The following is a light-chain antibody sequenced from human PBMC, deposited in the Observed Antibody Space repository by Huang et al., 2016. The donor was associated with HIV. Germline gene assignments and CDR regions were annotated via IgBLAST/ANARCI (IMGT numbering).Light chain of an antibody. J-gene: IGKJ5*01. CDR3: QQSYKTPPIT. CDR2: AAS. V-gene: IGKV1-39*01. CDR1: PSISNY. Sequence: DIQMTQSPSSLSASVGDRFTITCRASPSISNYLNWYQQKPGKAPKLLIYAASTLQSGVPSRFSGSGSGTDFTLTISSLQPEDFATYYCQQSYKTPPITFGQGTRLEIK.